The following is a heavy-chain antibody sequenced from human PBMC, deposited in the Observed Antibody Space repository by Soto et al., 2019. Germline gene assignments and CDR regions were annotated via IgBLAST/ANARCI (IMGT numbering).Heavy chain of an antibody. V-gene: IGHV4-39*01. CDR2: IYYSGST. CDR3: ARHRDGYNYAFDI. CDR1: GDSISSSSYD. Sequence: ASDALSLTCTVSGDSISSSSYDGGGIRQPPGKGLEWIGSIYYSGSTYYNPSLRSRVTISVDTSKNQFSLKLSSVTAADTAVYYCARHRDGYNYAFDIWGQGTMVTVSS. J-gene: IGHJ3*02. D-gene: IGHD5-12*01.